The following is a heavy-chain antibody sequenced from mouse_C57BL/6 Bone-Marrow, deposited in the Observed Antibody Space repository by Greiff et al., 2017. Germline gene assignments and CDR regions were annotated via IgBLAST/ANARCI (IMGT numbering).Heavy chain of an antibody. J-gene: IGHJ2*01. V-gene: IGHV2-9-1*01. D-gene: IGHD4-1*02. CDR2: LWTGGGT. CDR1: GFSLTSYA. Sequence: VKRVESGPGLVAPSQSLSITCTVSGFSLTSYAISWVRQPPGKGLEWLGVLWTGGGTNYNSALNSRLSISKDNYKSQVFLKMNSLQTDDTARYYWARNLPTGTVSFDYWGQGTTLTVSS. CDR3: ARNLPTGTVSFDY.